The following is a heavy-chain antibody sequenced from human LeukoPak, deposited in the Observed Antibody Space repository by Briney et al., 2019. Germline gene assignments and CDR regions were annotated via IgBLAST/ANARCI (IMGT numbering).Heavy chain of an antibody. CDR1: GITLSNYG. CDR3: ARDGGPFDY. J-gene: IGHJ4*02. Sequence: GGSLRLSCAASGITLSNYGMHWVRQAPGKGLEWVAIIWNDGSNKYYADSVKGRFTISRDNSKNSLYPQVNSLRAEDTAVYYCARDGGPFDYWGQGTLVTVSS. D-gene: IGHD3-16*01. CDR2: IWNDGSNK. V-gene: IGHV3-33*01.